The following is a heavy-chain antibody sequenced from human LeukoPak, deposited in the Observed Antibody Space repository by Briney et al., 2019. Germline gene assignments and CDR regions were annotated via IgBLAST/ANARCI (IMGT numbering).Heavy chain of an antibody. CDR3: ATAWMVRGVFDY. V-gene: IGHV1-24*01. Sequence: ASVKVSCKVSGYTLTELSMHWVRQAPGKGLEWTGGFDPEDGETIYAQKFQGRVTMTEDTATDTAYMELSGLRSEDTDVYYCATAWMVRGVFDYWGQETLVTVSS. J-gene: IGHJ4*02. CDR1: GYTLTELS. D-gene: IGHD3-10*01. CDR2: FDPEDGET.